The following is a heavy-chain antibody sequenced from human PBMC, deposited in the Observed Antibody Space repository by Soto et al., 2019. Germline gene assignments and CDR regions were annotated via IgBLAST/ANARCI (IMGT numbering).Heavy chain of an antibody. V-gene: IGHV5-51*01. CDR1: GYSFTSYW. J-gene: IGHJ3*02. D-gene: IGHD2-2*01. Sequence: GESLKISCKGSGYSFTSYWIGWVRQMPGKGLEWMGIIYPGDSDTRYSPSFQGQVTISADKSISTAYLQWSSLKASDTAMYYCARPPDGGRVVPAAMWFDAFDIWGQGTMVTVSS. CDR2: IYPGDSDT. CDR3: ARPPDGGRVVPAAMWFDAFDI.